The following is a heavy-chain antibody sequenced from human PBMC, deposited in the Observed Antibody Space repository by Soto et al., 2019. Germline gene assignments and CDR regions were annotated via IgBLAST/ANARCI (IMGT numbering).Heavy chain of an antibody. Sequence: SETRSLTCTVSGGSISRYYWGWIRQPPGKGLEWIGYIYYRGSTNYNPSLKSRVTIAVDTSKNQFSLELSSVTAADAAVYYCARSIAAAGTDYYYYYGMDVWGQGTTVTVSS. CDR3: ARSIAAAGTDYYYYYGMDV. V-gene: IGHV4-59*01. D-gene: IGHD6-13*01. J-gene: IGHJ6*02. CDR1: GGSISRYY. CDR2: IYYRGST.